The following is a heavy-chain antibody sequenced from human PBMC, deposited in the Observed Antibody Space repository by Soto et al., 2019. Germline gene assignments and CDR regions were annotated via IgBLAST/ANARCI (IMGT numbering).Heavy chain of an antibody. Sequence: QVQLQESGPGLVKPSETLSLTCTVSGGSISNYYWTWIRQPPGKGLELIGYLYSNGSPTYNPSLQSRVTMSVDTSKNHFSLKLSSVTAADTAVYYCAREGYNYGHYYYGLDVWGQGTTVTVSS. CDR3: AREGYNYGHYYYGLDV. CDR1: GGSISNYY. V-gene: IGHV4-4*08. J-gene: IGHJ6*02. CDR2: LYSNGSP. D-gene: IGHD1-1*01.